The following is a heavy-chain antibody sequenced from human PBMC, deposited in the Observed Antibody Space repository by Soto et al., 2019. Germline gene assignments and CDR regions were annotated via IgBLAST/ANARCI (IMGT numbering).Heavy chain of an antibody. J-gene: IGHJ4*02. CDR2: INSDGSST. CDR3: ATTGTAAPRY. V-gene: IGHV3-74*01. CDR1: AFTFSSYW. Sequence: GXXLRLSCGASAFTFSSYWMHGVRQAPGKGLVWVSRINSDGSSTSYADSVKGRFTISRDNAKNTLYLQMNSLRAEDTAAYYCATTGTAAPRYWGQGSLVTVSS. D-gene: IGHD2-8*02.